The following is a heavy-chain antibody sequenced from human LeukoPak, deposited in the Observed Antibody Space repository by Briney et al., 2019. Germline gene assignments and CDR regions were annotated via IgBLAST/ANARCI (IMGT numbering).Heavy chain of an antibody. CDR2: ITRSGSTR. V-gene: IGHV3-11*04. Sequence: PGGSLRLSCAASGFIFSDYYMSWIRQAPGKGLEWVSDITRSGSTRYYADSVKGRFTISRDNAKNSLYLQMNSLRAEDTAVYYCARVDVVAAFDPWGQGTLVTVSS. J-gene: IGHJ5*02. D-gene: IGHD2-15*01. CDR1: GFIFSDYY. CDR3: ARVDVVAAFDP.